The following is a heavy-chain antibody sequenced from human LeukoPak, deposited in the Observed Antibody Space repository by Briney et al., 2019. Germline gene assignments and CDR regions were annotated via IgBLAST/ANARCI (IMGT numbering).Heavy chain of an antibody. CDR2: ISTNTGNP. CDR1: GYTFTSYA. V-gene: IGHV7-4-1*02. J-gene: IGHJ4*02. D-gene: IGHD4-23*01. CDR3: AREVAPGGFDY. Sequence: APVKVSCKASGYTFTSYAMNWVRQAPGQGLEWMGWISTNTGNPTYAHGFTGRFVFSLDSSVSTAYLQISSLKAEDTAVYYCAREVAPGGFDYWGQGTLVTVSS.